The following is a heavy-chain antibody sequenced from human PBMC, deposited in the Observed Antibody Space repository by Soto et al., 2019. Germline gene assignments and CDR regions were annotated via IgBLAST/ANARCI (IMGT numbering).Heavy chain of an antibody. V-gene: IGHV1-69*13. J-gene: IGHJ4*02. CDR2: IIPMFGKA. D-gene: IGHD3-22*01. Sequence: GASVKVSCQASGGTFSRYAISWVRQAPGQGLEWMGGIIPMFGKANYAQKFQGRVTITADESTSTGYMELRSLISEDTAVYYCARDGTRYDSSGYYYVYWGQGTLVTVSS. CDR1: GGTFSRYA. CDR3: ARDGTRYDSSGYYYVY.